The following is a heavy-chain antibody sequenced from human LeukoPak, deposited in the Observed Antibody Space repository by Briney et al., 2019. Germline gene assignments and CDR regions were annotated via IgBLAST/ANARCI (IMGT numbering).Heavy chain of an antibody. D-gene: IGHD1-26*01. CDR2: INPNSGGT. J-gene: IGHJ3*02. CDR1: GYTFTGYY. Sequence: GASVKVSCKASGYTFTGYYMHWVRQAPGQGLEWMGWINPNSGGTNYAQNFQGRVTMTRDTSISTAYMELSRLRSDDTAVYYCASAGIGLVGVWHAFDIWGQGTKVTVSS. V-gene: IGHV1-2*02. CDR3: ASAGIGLVGVWHAFDI.